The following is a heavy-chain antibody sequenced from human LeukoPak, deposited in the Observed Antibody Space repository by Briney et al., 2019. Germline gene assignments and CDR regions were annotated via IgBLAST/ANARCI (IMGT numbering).Heavy chain of an antibody. Sequence: GGSLRLSCVASGFTFGDYYMSWIRQAPGKGLEWVSCISIGSHFTKYADAVKGRFTISRDDAKNSLYLQMNNLTAEGTAVYFSARDQDRDSGRAFDIWGQGTMVTVSS. J-gene: IGHJ3*02. CDR3: ARDQDRDSGRAFDI. V-gene: IGHV3-11*06. CDR2: ISIGSHFT. CDR1: GFTFGDYY. D-gene: IGHD4-17*01.